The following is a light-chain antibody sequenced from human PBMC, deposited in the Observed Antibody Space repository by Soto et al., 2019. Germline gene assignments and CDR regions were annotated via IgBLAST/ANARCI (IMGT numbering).Light chain of an antibody. CDR1: HAINNN. CDR3: QHFDHLPIS. V-gene: IGKV1-33*01. J-gene: IGKJ4*01. Sequence: DIQMTQSPSSLSASVGDRVTLTCQASHAINNNLNWYHHKPGKAPKLLIYDASNLETGVPSRFSGSGSVTEFTLTISTLQPEDIGTYYCQHFDHLPISFGGGTKVEIK. CDR2: DAS.